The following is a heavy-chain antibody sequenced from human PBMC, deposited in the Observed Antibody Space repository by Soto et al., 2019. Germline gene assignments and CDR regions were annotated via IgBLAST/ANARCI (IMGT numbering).Heavy chain of an antibody. CDR3: ARDHGSGSYSY. CDR1: GFNFSSYG. Sequence: GGSQRLSCAASGFNFSSYGMHWVRQTQGKGLEWVAVISYDGSNKYYADSVKGRFTISRDNSKNTLYLQMNSLRAEDTAVYYCARDHGSGSYSYWGQGTLVTVSS. D-gene: IGHD3-10*01. V-gene: IGHV3-30*03. J-gene: IGHJ4*02. CDR2: ISYDGSNK.